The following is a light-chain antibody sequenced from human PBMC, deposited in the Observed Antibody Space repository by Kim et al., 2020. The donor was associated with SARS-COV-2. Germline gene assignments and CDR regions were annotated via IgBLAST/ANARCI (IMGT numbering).Light chain of an antibody. Sequence: DIQMTQSPSSLSASVGDRVTITCRASQNIGDWLGWYQQKPGKAPKRLIYDASTLQTGVPSRFSGSGSGTEFTLTTSSLQPDDFATYFCQQHGSYPNTFGQGTKLEIK. CDR3: QQHGSYPNT. CDR1: QNIGDW. J-gene: IGKJ5*01. V-gene: IGKV1-5*01. CDR2: DAS.